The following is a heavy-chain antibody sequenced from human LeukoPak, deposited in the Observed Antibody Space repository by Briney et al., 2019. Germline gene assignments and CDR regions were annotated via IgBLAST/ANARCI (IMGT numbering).Heavy chain of an antibody. J-gene: IGHJ6*03. CDR2: IWYDGSNK. CDR1: GSTFSNYG. V-gene: IGHV3-30*02. D-gene: IGHD4-23*01. CDR3: AKDSGGNQFSYYMDV. Sequence: PGGSLRLSCAASGSTFSNYGIHWVRQAPGKGLEWVAFIWYDGSNKYYADSVKGRFTISRDNSKNTLYLQMNSLRAEHTAVYYCAKDSGGNQFSYYMDVWSKGTTVTVSS.